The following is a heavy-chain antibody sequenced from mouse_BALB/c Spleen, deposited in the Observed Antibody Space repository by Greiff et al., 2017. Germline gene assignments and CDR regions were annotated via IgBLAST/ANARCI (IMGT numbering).Heavy chain of an antibody. J-gene: IGHJ2*01. CDR1: GYTFTSYW. CDR3: MEDGSDY. CDR2: IYPGDGDT. Sequence: QVQLQQSGAELARPGASVKLSCKASGYTFTSYWMQWVKQRPGQGLEWIGAIYPGDGDTRYTQKFKGKATLTADKSSSTAYMQLSSLASEDTAVYYCMEDGSDYWGQGTTLTVSS. V-gene: IGHV1-87*01. D-gene: IGHD2-3*01.